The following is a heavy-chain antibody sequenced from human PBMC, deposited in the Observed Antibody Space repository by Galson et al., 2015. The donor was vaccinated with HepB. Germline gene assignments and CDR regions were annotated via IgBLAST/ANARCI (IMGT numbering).Heavy chain of an antibody. Sequence: SVKVSCKASGYTFTSYAMHWVRQAPGQRLEWMGWINAGNGNTKYSQKFQGRVTITRDTSASTAYMELSSLRSEDTAVYYCARETPFLRYYYGSENAFDIWGQGTMVTVSS. D-gene: IGHD3-10*01. CDR1: GYTFTSYA. CDR3: ARETPFLRYYYGSENAFDI. J-gene: IGHJ3*02. V-gene: IGHV1-3*01. CDR2: INAGNGNT.